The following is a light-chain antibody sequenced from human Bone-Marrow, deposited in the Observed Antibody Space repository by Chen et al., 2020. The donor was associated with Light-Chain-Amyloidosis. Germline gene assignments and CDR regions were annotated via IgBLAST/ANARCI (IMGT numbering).Light chain of an antibody. J-gene: IGLJ3*02. V-gene: IGLV1-47*01. CDR1: SSNIGRNY. CDR2: LNG. CDR3: AAWDDSLAGWV. Sequence: QSVLTQPPSASGTPGQRVTISCSGSSSNIGRNYVYWYQPLPGTAPKLLIFLNGQRPSGVPDRFSGSKSGTSGSLAIRGLQSDDEADYFCAAWDDSLAGWVFGGGTKLTVL.